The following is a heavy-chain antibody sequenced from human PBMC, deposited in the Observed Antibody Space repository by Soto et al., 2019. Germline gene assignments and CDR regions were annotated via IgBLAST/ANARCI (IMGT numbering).Heavy chain of an antibody. J-gene: IGHJ4*02. V-gene: IGHV1-2*02. CDR2: INPNTGGT. CDR1: GYSFVAYY. CDR3: ATETYIDFKY. D-gene: IGHD4-4*01. Sequence: ASVKVSCKASGYSFVAYYMHWVRQAPGHGLEWMGWINPNTGGTHYAPKFQGRVTMTRDTSITTAFMELSSLRYDDTAVYYCATETYIDFKYWGRGTLVTVSS.